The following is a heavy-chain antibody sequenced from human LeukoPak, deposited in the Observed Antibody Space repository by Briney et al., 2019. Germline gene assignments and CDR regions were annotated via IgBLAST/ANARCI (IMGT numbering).Heavy chain of an antibody. Sequence: SGPALVKPTQTLTLTCTFSGFSFSSSGMCVSWIRQPPGKALEWLARIDWDDDKHYTTSLKTRLTISKDTSKNQVVLTMTSMDPVDAATYYCARNRGYSGYGMDVWGQGTTVTVSS. CDR1: GFSFSSSGMC. CDR3: ARNRGYSGYGMDV. D-gene: IGHD5-12*01. V-gene: IGHV2-70*11. J-gene: IGHJ6*02. CDR2: IDWDDDK.